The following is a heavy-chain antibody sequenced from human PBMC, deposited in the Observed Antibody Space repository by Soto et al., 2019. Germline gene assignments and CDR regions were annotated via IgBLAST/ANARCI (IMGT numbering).Heavy chain of an antibody. CDR2: MNPHSGET. CDR1: GYSFTSLH. Sequence: QVQLVQSGAEVRRPGASVKVSCKASGYSFTSLHFNWVRQATGQGLEWIGWMNPHSGETGYAQRFLSIVTMTRDIYLSTAYMELRSLTSPDTSVYCCASGNPGPVDHWGQGTLVTVSS. V-gene: IGHV1-8*01. D-gene: IGHD3-10*01. CDR3: ASGNPGPVDH. J-gene: IGHJ4*02.